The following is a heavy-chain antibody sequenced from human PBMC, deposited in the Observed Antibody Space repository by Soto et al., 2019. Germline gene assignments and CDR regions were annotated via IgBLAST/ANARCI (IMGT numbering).Heavy chain of an antibody. Sequence: SETLSLTCTVSGDSISSYVWSWIRQPAWKGLEWIGRVHTSGITTYNPSLKSRVTMSVDTSKSQFSLKLTSVTAADTAVYYCAREKAVASKGWLDPWGQRTLVAVSS. V-gene: IGHV4-4*07. J-gene: IGHJ5*02. D-gene: IGHD6-19*01. CDR3: AREKAVASKGWLDP. CDR1: GDSISSYV. CDR2: VHTSGIT.